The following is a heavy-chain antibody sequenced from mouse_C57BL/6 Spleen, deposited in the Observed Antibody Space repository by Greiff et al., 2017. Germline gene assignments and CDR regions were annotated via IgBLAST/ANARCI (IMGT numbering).Heavy chain of an antibody. J-gene: IGHJ1*03. V-gene: IGHV1-80*01. CDR2: IYPGDGDT. D-gene: IGHD2-4*01. CDR3: ARAGLFDYCWYFDV. CDR1: GYAFSSYW. Sequence: QVQLQQSGAELVKPGASVKISCKASGYAFSSYWMNWVKQRPGTGLEWIGQIYPGDGDTNYKGKFKGKATLTADKSSSEAYMQLSSLTSEDTAVYFCARAGLFDYCWYFDVWGTGTTVTVSS.